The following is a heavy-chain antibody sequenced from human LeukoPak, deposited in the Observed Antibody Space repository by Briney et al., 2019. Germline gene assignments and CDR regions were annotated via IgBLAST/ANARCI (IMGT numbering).Heavy chain of an antibody. Sequence: SSETLSLTCTVSGGSINRNYWSWIRQPAGKGLEWIGHIYTSGRTNFNPSLKSRISMSVDTSKNQFSLKLTSMTAADTAVYYCARRAANYYVMDVWGQGTTVTVSS. D-gene: IGHD6-13*01. CDR1: GGSINRNY. CDR2: IYTSGRT. CDR3: ARRAANYYVMDV. J-gene: IGHJ6*02. V-gene: IGHV4-4*07.